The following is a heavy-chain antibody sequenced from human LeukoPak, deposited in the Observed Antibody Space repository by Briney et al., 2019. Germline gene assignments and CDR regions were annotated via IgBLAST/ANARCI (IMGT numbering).Heavy chain of an antibody. CDR1: GFTVSSNY. D-gene: IGHD5-18*01. V-gene: IGHV3-66*01. CDR3: ARGGGVRKSVGPVYSYSAYYYYYGMDV. Sequence: GGSLRLSCAASGFTVSSNYMSWVRQAPGKGLEWVSVIYSGGSTYYADSVKGRFTISRDNPKNTLYLQMNSLRAEDTAVYYCARGGGVRKSVGPVYSYSAYYYYYGMDVWGQGTTVTVSS. J-gene: IGHJ6*02. CDR2: IYSGGST.